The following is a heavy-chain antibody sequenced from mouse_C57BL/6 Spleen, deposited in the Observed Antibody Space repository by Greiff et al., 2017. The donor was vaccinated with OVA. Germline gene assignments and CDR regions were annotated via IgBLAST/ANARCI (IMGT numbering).Heavy chain of an antibody. CDR1: GFTFSSYA. CDR2: ISDGGSYT. Sequence: EVMLVESGGGLVKPGGSLKLSCAASGFTFSSYAMSWVRQTPEKRLEWVATISDGGSYTYYPDNVKGRFTISRDNAKNNLYLQMSHLKSEDTAMYYCARDGAGTGGNYFDYWGQGTTLTVSS. D-gene: IGHD4-1*01. V-gene: IGHV5-4*01. J-gene: IGHJ2*01. CDR3: ARDGAGTGGNYFDY.